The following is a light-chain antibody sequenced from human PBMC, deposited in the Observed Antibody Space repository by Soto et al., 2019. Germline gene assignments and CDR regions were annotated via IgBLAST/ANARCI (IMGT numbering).Light chain of an antibody. CDR2: GAS. CDR1: QSVSSSY. CDR3: QQYGSSL. V-gene: IGKV3-20*01. J-gene: IGKJ4*01. Sequence: EIVLTQSPGTLSLSPRERATLSCRASQSVSSSYLAWYQQKPGQAPRLLIYGASSRATGIPDRFSGSGSGTDFTLTISRLEPEDFAVYYCQQYGSSLFGGGTKVDIK.